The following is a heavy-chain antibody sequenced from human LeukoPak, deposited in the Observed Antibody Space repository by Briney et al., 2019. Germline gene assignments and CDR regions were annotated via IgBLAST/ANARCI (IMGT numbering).Heavy chain of an antibody. CDR2: IYSSGTT. D-gene: IGHD3-10*01. CDR3: ARAGISMIRALH. Sequence: SQTLSLTCTVSGGSISSGDYYWSWIRQPPGKGLEWIGYIYSSGTTYYNPSLKSRLTISVDASKNQFSLKLTSVTAADTAFYYCARAGISMIRALHWGQGTLVTVSS. V-gene: IGHV4-30-4*01. J-gene: IGHJ4*02. CDR1: GGSISSGDYY.